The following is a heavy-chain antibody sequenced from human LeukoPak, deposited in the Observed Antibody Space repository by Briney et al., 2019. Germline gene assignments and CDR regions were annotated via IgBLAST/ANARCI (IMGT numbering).Heavy chain of an antibody. CDR1: GGSISNYY. Sequence: SETLSLTCSVSGGSISNYYWTWIRQPPGKGLEWVWYTSYRGITDSNPSLETRLTISLDTSKNQFSLRLRSVTAADTAVYYCARVPWVTATNHYMDVWGKGTTVTVSS. D-gene: IGHD2-15*01. J-gene: IGHJ6*03. CDR2: TSYRGIT. V-gene: IGHV4-59*01. CDR3: ARVPWVTATNHYMDV.